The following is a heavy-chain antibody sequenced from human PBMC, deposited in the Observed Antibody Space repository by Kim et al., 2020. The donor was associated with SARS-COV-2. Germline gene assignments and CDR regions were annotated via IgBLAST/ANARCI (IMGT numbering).Heavy chain of an antibody. D-gene: IGHD5-12*01. Sequence: SETLSLTCTVSGGSISSYYWSWIRQPPGKGLEWIGYIYYSGSTNYNPSLKSRVTISVDTSKNQFSLKLSSVTAADTAVYYCARDHGYSGYGDFDYWSQGTLVTVSS. V-gene: IGHV4-59*01. CDR1: GGSISSYY. CDR2: IYYSGST. J-gene: IGHJ4*02. CDR3: ARDHGYSGYGDFDY.